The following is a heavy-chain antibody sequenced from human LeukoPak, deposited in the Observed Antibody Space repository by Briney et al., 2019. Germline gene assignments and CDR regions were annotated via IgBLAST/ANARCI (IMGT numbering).Heavy chain of an antibody. CDR3: ARVTMVRGVMAWFDP. D-gene: IGHD3-10*01. V-gene: IGHV1-2*02. J-gene: IGHJ5*02. Sequence: ASVKVSCKASGYTFTGYYMHWVRQAPGQGLEWMGWINPNSGGTNYAQKFQGRVTMTRDTSISTAYMELSRLGSDDTAAYYCARVTMVRGVMAWFDPWGQGTLVTVSS. CDR1: GYTFTGYY. CDR2: INPNSGGT.